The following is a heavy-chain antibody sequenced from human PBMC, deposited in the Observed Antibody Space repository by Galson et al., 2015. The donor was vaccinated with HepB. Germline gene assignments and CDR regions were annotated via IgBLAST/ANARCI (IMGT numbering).Heavy chain of an antibody. CDR2: ISYDGSNK. CDR3: ARDYDFWSGLNPLGVLRGDSYFDY. CDR1: GFTFSSYA. D-gene: IGHD3-3*01. Sequence: SLRLSCAASGFTFSSYAMHWVRQAPGKGLEWVAVISYDGSNKYYADSVKGRFTISRDNSKNTLYLQMNSLRAEDTAVYYCARDYDFWSGLNPLGVLRGDSYFDYWGQGTLVTVSS. J-gene: IGHJ4*02. V-gene: IGHV3-30-3*01.